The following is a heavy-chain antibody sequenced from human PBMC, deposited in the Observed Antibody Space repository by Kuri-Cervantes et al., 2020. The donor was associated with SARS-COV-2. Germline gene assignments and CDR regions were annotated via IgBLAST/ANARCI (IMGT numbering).Heavy chain of an antibody. V-gene: IGHV4-31*03. CDR1: GGSISSAADY. D-gene: IGHD2-2*01. CDR2: TYDSGST. J-gene: IGHJ6*03. CDR3: ARWVEPPALHKYYYMDV. Sequence: SETLSLTCTVSGGSISSAADYWTWIRQLPGKALEWIGHTYDSGSTYYNPSLKSRVTISVDTSKNQFSLRLISVTAADTAIYYCARWVEPPALHKYYYMDVWGKGTMVTVSS.